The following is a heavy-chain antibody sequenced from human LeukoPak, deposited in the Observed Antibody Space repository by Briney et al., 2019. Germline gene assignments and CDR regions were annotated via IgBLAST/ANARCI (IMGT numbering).Heavy chain of an antibody. D-gene: IGHD6-13*01. CDR3: ARDVSGSSSWSDFDY. CDR1: GFTVSSNY. CDR2: IYSGGST. V-gene: IGHV3-66*01. J-gene: IGHJ4*02. Sequence: GGSLRLSCAASGFTVSSNYMSWVRQAPGKGLEWASVIYSGGSTFYADSVRGRFTISRDNSKNTLYLQMNSLRAEDTAVYYCARDVSGSSSWSDFDYWGQGTLVTVSS.